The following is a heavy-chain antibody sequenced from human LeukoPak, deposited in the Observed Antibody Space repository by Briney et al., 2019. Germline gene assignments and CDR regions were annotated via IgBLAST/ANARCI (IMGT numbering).Heavy chain of an antibody. J-gene: IGHJ4*02. CDR3: ARGSGSSQYYFDY. D-gene: IGHD3-10*01. CDR2: IWCDGSNK. V-gene: IGHV3-33*01. Sequence: PGGSLRLSCAASGFTFSSYGMHWVRQAPGKGLEWVAVIWCDGSNKYYADSVKGRFTISRDNSKNTLYLQMNSLRAEDTAVYYCARGSGSSQYYFDYWGQGTLVTVTS. CDR1: GFTFSSYG.